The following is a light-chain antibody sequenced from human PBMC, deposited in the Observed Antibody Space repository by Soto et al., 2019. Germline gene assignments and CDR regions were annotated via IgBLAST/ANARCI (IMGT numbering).Light chain of an antibody. V-gene: IGLV1-40*01. CDR1: IANIGAAYN. J-gene: IGLJ1*01. CDR2: GNN. CDR3: QSYDSSMSGYV. Sequence: SLPSHPPSVTFAPGQRFTISFTGSIANIGAAYNVDWYQQLPVTAPKPIIYGNNNRPSGVPARFSGSKSGTSPSLAIAGLKAEDEGDYYCQSYDSSMSGYVFGTGTKVTV.